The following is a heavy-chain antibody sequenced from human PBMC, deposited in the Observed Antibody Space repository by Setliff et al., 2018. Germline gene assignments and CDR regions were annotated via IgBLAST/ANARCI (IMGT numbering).Heavy chain of an antibody. CDR2: IYYTGST. D-gene: IGHD1-1*01. V-gene: IGHV4-39*07. J-gene: IGHJ4*02. CDR1: GGSISSSSHY. CDR3: ARDMGQPYYFES. Sequence: SETLSLTCTVSGGSISSSSHYWGWIRQPPGKGLEWIGSIYYTGSTYYNPSLKGRVTMSVDTSKRQFSLKLGSATAADTAVYYCARDMGQPYYFESWGQGTLVTVSS.